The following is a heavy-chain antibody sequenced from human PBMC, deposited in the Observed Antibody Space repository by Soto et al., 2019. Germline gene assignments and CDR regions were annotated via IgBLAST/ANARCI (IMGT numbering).Heavy chain of an antibody. J-gene: IGHJ5*02. CDR1: GYTFTGYY. CDR2: INPNSGGT. V-gene: IGHV1-2*04. CDR3: ARGIETGGYAPNWFDP. Sequence: QVQLVQSGAEVKKPGASVRVSCKASGYTFTGYYIHWVRQAPGQGLEWMGWINPNSGGTNYAQKFQGWVTMTTDTSISTAYMELSRLTSDDTAVYYCARGIETGGYAPNWFDPWGQGTLVTVSS. D-gene: IGHD3-16*01.